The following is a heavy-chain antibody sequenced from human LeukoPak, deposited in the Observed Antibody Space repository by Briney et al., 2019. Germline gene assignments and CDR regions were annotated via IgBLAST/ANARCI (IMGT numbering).Heavy chain of an antibody. CDR2: IRYDGSNK. V-gene: IGHV3-30*02. D-gene: IGHD2-2*01. CDR1: GFTFSSYG. J-gene: IGHJ6*03. Sequence: PGGSLRLSCAASGFTFSSYGMHWVRQAPGKGLEWVALIRYDGSNKYYADSVKGRFTISRDNSKNTLYVQMNSLRDEDTAVYYCAKDGLRSSLPPAPNMDVWGKGTTVTVSS. CDR3: AKDGLRSSLPPAPNMDV.